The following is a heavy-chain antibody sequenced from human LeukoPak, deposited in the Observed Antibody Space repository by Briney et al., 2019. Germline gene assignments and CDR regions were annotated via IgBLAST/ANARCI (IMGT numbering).Heavy chain of an antibody. Sequence: ASVKVSCKASGYTFTSYDINWVRQAPGQGLEWMGWMNPNSGNTGYAQKFQGRVTMTRNTSISTAYMELSSLRSEDTAVYYCARSMVRGVIVLYYYGMDVWGQGTTVTVSS. CDR3: ARSMVRGVIVLYYYGMDV. D-gene: IGHD3-10*01. CDR1: GYTFTSYD. J-gene: IGHJ6*02. V-gene: IGHV1-8*01. CDR2: MNPNSGNT.